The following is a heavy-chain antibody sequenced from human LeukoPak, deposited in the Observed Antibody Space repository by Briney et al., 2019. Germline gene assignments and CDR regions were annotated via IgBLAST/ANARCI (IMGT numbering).Heavy chain of an antibody. D-gene: IGHD2-2*01. CDR2: ISGSGGST. Sequence: GGSLRLSCAASGFTFSSYAMSWVRQAPGKGLEWVSAISGSGGSTYYADSVKGRFTISRDNSKNTLYLQMNSLRAEDTAVYYCAKDRRSSSAHHEPVYDYWGQGTLVTVSS. J-gene: IGHJ4*02. CDR1: GFTFSSYA. CDR3: AKDRRSSSAHHEPVYDY. V-gene: IGHV3-23*01.